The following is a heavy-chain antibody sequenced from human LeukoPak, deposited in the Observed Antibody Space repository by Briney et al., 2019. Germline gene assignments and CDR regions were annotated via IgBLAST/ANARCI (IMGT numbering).Heavy chain of an antibody. D-gene: IGHD6-13*01. J-gene: IGHJ4*02. CDR2: ISAYNGNT. CDR1: GYTFTSYG. V-gene: IGHV1-18*01. Sequence: GASVRVSCKASGYTFTSYGISWVRQAPGQGLEWMGWISAYNGNTNYAQKLQGRVTMTTDTSTSTAYMELRGLRSDDTAVYYCARAVTGGYSSSWYGSPFDYWGQGTLVTVSS. CDR3: ARAVTGGYSSSWYGSPFDY.